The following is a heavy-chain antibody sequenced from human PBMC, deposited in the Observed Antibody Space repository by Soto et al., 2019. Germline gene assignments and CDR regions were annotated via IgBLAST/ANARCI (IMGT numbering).Heavy chain of an antibody. CDR3: AIYSSGWYPLDY. Sequence: QVQLVESVGGVVQPGRSLRLSCAASGFTFSSYGMHWVRQAPGKGLEWVAVISYDGSNKYYADSVKGRFTISRDNSKNTLYLQMNSLRAEDTAVYYCAIYSSGWYPLDYWGQGTLVTVSS. V-gene: IGHV3-30*03. J-gene: IGHJ4*02. CDR1: GFTFSSYG. CDR2: ISYDGSNK. D-gene: IGHD6-19*01.